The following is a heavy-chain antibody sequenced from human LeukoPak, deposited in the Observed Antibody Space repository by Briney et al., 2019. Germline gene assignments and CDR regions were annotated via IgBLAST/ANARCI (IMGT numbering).Heavy chain of an antibody. CDR1: GFTFSNAW. Sequence: GGSLRLSCAASGFTFSNAWMSWVRQAPGKRLEWVGRIKSKTDGGTTDYAAPVKGRFTISRDDSKNTLYLQMNSLKTEDTAVYYCTTGSATAYCGGDCYGAVAFDIWGQGTMVTVSS. D-gene: IGHD2-21*02. V-gene: IGHV3-15*01. J-gene: IGHJ3*02. CDR3: TTGSATAYCGGDCYGAVAFDI. CDR2: IKSKTDGGTT.